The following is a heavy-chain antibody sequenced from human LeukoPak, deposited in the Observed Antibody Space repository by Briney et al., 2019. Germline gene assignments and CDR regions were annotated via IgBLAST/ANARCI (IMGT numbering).Heavy chain of an antibody. D-gene: IGHD3-16*01. CDR3: GRAPGIGVLGEGFDY. CDR1: GFTVSSNY. J-gene: IGHJ4*02. CDR2: IYSGGST. V-gene: IGHV3-53*01. Sequence: GGSLRLSCAASGFTVSSNYMSWVRQAPGKGLEWVSVIYSGGSTYYADSVKGRFTISRDNSKNTLYLQMNSLRAEDTAVYYCGRAPGIGVLGEGFDYWGQGTLVTVSS.